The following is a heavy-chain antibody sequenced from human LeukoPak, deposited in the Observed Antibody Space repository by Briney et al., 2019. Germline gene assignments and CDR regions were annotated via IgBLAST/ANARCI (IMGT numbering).Heavy chain of an antibody. J-gene: IGHJ4*02. CDR3: ARRDYYGSGSYNY. CDR1: GDSIRSGSYY. Sequence: SQTLSLTCTVSGDSIRSGSYYYSWIRQPAGKGLEWIGRIFTSGSTNYDPSLKSRVTISVDTSKNQFSLKLSSVTAADTAVYYCARRDYYGSGSYNYWGQGTLVTVSS. CDR2: IFTSGST. D-gene: IGHD3-10*01. V-gene: IGHV4-61*02.